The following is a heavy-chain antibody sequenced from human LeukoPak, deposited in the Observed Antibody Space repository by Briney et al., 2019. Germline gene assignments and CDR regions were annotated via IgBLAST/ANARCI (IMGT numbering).Heavy chain of an antibody. V-gene: IGHV3-23*01. Sequence: GGSLRLSCAASRFTFSSSAMSWVRQAPGKGLEWASGITYSGGSTYYAGSVKGRFTISRDNSKNTLYLQMNSLRAEDTAAYYCAKGGSGNFPFDYWGQGTLVTVSS. D-gene: IGHD1-26*01. J-gene: IGHJ4*02. CDR2: ITYSGGST. CDR3: AKGGSGNFPFDY. CDR1: RFTFSSSA.